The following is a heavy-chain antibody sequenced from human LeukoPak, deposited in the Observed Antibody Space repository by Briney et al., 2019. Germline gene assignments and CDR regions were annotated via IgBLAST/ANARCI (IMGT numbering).Heavy chain of an antibody. Sequence: SETLSLTCTVSGGSISSYYWSWIRQPPGKGLEWMGYIYYDGSTNYNPSLKSRVTISVDTSKNQFSLRLTSVTAADTAVYYCARVGVAGPYYFDYWGQGTLVTVSS. J-gene: IGHJ4*02. CDR2: IYYDGST. D-gene: IGHD6-19*01. CDR1: GGSISSYY. V-gene: IGHV4-59*01. CDR3: ARVGVAGPYYFDY.